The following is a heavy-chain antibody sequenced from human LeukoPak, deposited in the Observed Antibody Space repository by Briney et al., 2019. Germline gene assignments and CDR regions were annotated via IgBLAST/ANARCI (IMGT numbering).Heavy chain of an antibody. CDR1: GFTVSSNY. CDR3: ARDWGMVRGPSGFASAFDI. V-gene: IGHV3-66*01. CDR2: IYSGGST. D-gene: IGHD3-10*01. Sequence: GGSLRLSCAASGFTVSSNYMSWVRQAPGKGLEWVSVIYSGGSTYYADSVKGRFTISRDNSKNTLYLQMNSLRAEDTAVYYCARDWGMVRGPSGFASAFDIWGQGTMVTVSS. J-gene: IGHJ3*02.